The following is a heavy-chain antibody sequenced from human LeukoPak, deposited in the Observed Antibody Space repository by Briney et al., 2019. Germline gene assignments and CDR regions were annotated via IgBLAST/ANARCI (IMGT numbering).Heavy chain of an antibody. J-gene: IGHJ4*02. CDR3: AKLTCSSTFCPLDY. D-gene: IGHD2-2*01. Sequence: PSETLSLTCTVSGGSISSSTYHWGWTRQPPGKGLEWIGSIYYSGTTYSNPSLNSRVTISSDTSKNQFSLRLTSVTAADTALYYCAKLTCSSTFCPLDYWGQGTLVTVSS. V-gene: IGHV4-39*01. CDR2: IYYSGTT. CDR1: GGSISSSTYH.